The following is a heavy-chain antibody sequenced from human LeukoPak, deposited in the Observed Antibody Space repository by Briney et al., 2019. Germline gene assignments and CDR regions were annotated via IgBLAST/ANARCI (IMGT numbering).Heavy chain of an antibody. CDR2: IYYSGST. V-gene: IGHV4-59*01. Sequence: KPSETLSLTCTVSGGSISSYYWSWIRQPPGKGLEWIGYIYYSGSTNYNPSLKSRVTISVDTSKNQFSLKLSSVTAADTAVYYCARDRREQWLGFDPWGQGTLVTVSS. J-gene: IGHJ5*02. D-gene: IGHD6-19*01. CDR3: ARDRREQWLGFDP. CDR1: GGSISSYY.